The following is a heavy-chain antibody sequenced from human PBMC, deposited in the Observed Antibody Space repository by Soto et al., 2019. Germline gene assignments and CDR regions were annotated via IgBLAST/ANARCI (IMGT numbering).Heavy chain of an antibody. CDR3: ARGGYGYFDY. CDR2: IYVGGST. D-gene: IGHD5-18*01. J-gene: IGHJ4*02. CDR1: GFTVSTHY. V-gene: IGHV3-53*01. Sequence: GGSLRLSCAASGFTVSTHYMSWVRQAPGQGLEWVSVIYVGGSTYYADSVKGRFTISRDNSKNTLYLQMSSLRAEDTAVYYCARGGYGYFDYWGQGTLDTVSS.